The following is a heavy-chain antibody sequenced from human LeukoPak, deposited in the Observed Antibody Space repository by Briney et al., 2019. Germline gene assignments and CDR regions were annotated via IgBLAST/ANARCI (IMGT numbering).Heavy chain of an antibody. CDR3: ARGGWSLDY. Sequence: GGSLRLSCGAYGFTLGDHWMTWVRQAPGKGLEWVAYIKQDGSAKDYVDSVKGRFTISRDNSKNSLYLQMNSLRAEDTAVYYCARGGWSLDYWGQGTLVTVSS. D-gene: IGHD6-19*01. V-gene: IGHV3-7*04. J-gene: IGHJ4*02. CDR2: IKQDGSAK. CDR1: GFTLGDHW.